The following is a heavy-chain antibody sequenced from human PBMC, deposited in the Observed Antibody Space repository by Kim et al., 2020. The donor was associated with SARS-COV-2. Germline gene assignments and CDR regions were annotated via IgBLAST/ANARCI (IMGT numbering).Heavy chain of an antibody. CDR1: GGSISSGDYY. CDR2: IYYSGST. V-gene: IGHV4-30-4*01. D-gene: IGHD3-16*02. J-gene: IGHJ2*01. Sequence: SETLSLTCTVSGGSISSGDYYWSWIRQPPGKGLEWIGYIYYSGSTYYNPSLKSRVTISVDTSKNQFSLKLSSVTAADTAAYYCARGPYDYVWGSYRRSWYFDRWGRATLVTVS. CDR3: ARGPYDYVWGSYRRSWYFDR.